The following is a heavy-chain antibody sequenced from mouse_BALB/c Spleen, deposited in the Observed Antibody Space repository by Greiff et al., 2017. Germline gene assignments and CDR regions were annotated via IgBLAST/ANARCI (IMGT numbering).Heavy chain of an antibody. Sequence: QVHVKQSGAELARPGASVKLSCKASGYTFTSYWMQWVKQRPGQGLEWIGAIYPGDGDTRYTQKFKGKATLTADKSSSTAYMQLSSLASEDSAVYYCARLGPSYAMDDWGQGTSVTVSS. V-gene: IGHV1-87*01. CDR1: GYTFTSYW. CDR2: IYPGDGDT. CDR3: ARLGPSYAMDD. J-gene: IGHJ4*01.